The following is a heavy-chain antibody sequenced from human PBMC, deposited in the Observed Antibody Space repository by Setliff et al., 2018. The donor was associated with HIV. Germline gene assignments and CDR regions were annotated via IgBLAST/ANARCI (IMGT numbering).Heavy chain of an antibody. CDR3: VTSRSWSSVLNF. J-gene: IGHJ4*02. CDR1: GGPLSGHY. CDR2: TSHSGKT. D-gene: IGHD3-10*01. Sequence: SETLSLTCAVYGGPLSGHYWSWIRQPPGQGLEWIGETSHSGKTNYNPSLKSRVTISVDTSKNQFSLKLTSVTAADTAVYYCVTSRSWSSVLNFWGPGMLVTVST. V-gene: IGHV4-34*01.